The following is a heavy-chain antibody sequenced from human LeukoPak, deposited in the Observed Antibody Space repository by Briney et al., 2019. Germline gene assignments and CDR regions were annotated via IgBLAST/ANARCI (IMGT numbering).Heavy chain of an antibody. CDR1: GGSISSYY. J-gene: IGHJ4*02. D-gene: IGHD2-21*02. CDR2: IYYSGST. Sequence: PSETLSLTCTVSGGSISSYYWSWIRQPPGKGLEWIGYIYYSGSTNYNPSLKSRVTISVDTSKNQFSLKLGSVTAADTAVYYCASAYCGGDCYVDYWGQGTLVTVSS. V-gene: IGHV4-59*01. CDR3: ASAYCGGDCYVDY.